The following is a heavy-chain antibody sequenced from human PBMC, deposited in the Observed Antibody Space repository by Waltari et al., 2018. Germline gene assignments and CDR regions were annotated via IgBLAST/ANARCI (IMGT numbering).Heavy chain of an antibody. CDR2: FYYSGSS. CDR3: ARGSGPLRF. D-gene: IGHD1-1*01. Sequence: QVQLRESGPGLVKPSETLSLTCHVSGGSMSSYYWNWIRQPPGKGLEWIAYFYYSGSSNYNPPLKSRATISVDTSKNQFSLRLSSVTAADTAVYYCARGSGPLRFWGQGTRVTVSS. J-gene: IGHJ4*02. CDR1: GGSMSSYY. V-gene: IGHV4-59*01.